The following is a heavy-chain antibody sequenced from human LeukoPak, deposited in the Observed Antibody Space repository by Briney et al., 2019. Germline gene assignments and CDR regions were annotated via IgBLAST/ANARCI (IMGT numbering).Heavy chain of an antibody. J-gene: IGHJ6*02. CDR3: ARAGRTNYYYYGMDV. Sequence: ASVKVSCKASGYTFTSYGISGVRQAPGQGLEWMGWISAYNGNTNYAQKLQGRVTMTTDTSTSTAYMELRSLRSDDTAVYYCARAGRTNYYYYGMDVWGQGTTVTVSS. V-gene: IGHV1-18*01. CDR1: GYTFTSYG. CDR2: ISAYNGNT.